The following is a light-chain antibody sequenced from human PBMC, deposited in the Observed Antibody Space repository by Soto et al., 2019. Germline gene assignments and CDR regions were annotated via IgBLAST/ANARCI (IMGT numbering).Light chain of an antibody. Sequence: QSALTQPASVSGSPGQSITISCTGTSSDVGGYNYVSWYQQHPGKAPKFMIYDVSNRPSGVSNRFSGSKSGNTASLTISGLQAEDEADYHCCSYTTSNTRQIVFGTGTKLTVL. CDR3: CSYTTSNTRQIV. J-gene: IGLJ1*01. V-gene: IGLV2-14*01. CDR2: DVS. CDR1: SSDVGGYNY.